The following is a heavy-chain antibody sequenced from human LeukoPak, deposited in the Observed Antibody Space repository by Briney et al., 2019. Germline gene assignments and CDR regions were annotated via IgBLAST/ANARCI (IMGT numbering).Heavy chain of an antibody. Sequence: GGSLRLSCAASGFTFSGYAMSWVRQAPGKGLEWVSTISGSGGSTYYADSVKGRFTISRDNSKNTLSLQMNSLRADDTAVYYCARGYCSSINCYAFDIWGQGTMVTVSS. J-gene: IGHJ3*02. CDR2: ISGSGGST. CDR3: ARGYCSSINCYAFDI. CDR1: GFTFSGYA. V-gene: IGHV3-23*01. D-gene: IGHD2-2*01.